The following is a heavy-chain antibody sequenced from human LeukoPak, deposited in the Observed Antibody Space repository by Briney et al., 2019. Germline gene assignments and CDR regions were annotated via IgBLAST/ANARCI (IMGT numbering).Heavy chain of an antibody. Sequence: GGSLRLSCAASGFTFSRYAMHWVRQAPGEGLEYVSGIIGNGASTYYANSVKGRFTISRDNSKNTLYLQMGSLRAEDMAMYYCARAQWCGQVPNWFDPWGQGTLVTVSS. V-gene: IGHV3-64*01. J-gene: IGHJ5*02. CDR1: GFTFSRYA. CDR2: IIGNGAST. D-gene: IGHD3-10*01. CDR3: ARAQWCGQVPNWFDP.